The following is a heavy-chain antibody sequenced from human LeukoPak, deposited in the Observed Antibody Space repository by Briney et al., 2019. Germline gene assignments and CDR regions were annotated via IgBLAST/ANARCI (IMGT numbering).Heavy chain of an antibody. D-gene: IGHD2-2*01. CDR3: ARDPGDDIAVPGDP. Sequence: TLTNYPTYAQGFTGRFVFSLDTSVSTTYLQISSLKAEDTAVYYCARDPGDDIAVPGDPWGQGTLVTVSS. V-gene: IGHV7-4-1*02. J-gene: IGHJ5*02. CDR2: TLTNYP.